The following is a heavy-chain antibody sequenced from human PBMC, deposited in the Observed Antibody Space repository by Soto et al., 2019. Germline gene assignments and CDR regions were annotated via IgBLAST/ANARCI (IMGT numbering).Heavy chain of an antibody. J-gene: IGHJ4*02. Sequence: GGSLRLSCAASGFTFSSYAMSWVRQAPGKGLEWVSAISGSGGSTYYADSVKGRFTISRDNSKNTLYLQMNSLRAEDTAVYYCAKDLGAARRKNKDKYYFDYWGQGTLVTVSS. D-gene: IGHD6-6*01. CDR3: AKDLGAARRKNKDKYYFDY. CDR2: ISGSGGST. V-gene: IGHV3-23*01. CDR1: GFTFSSYA.